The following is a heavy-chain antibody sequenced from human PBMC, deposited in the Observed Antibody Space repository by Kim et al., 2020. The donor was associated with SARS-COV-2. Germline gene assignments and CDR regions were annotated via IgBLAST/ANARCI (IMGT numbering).Heavy chain of an antibody. D-gene: IGHD3-16*02. CDR1: GFTFSSYA. CDR3: AKEGEGYYDYVWGSYRLGYFDY. V-gene: IGHV3-23*01. Sequence: GGSLRLSCAASGFTFSSYAMSWVRQAPGKGLEWVSAISGSGGSTYYADSVKGRFTISRDNSKNTLYLQMNSLRAEDTAVYYCAKEGEGYYDYVWGSYRLGYFDYWGQGTLVTVSS. CDR2: ISGSGGST. J-gene: IGHJ4*02.